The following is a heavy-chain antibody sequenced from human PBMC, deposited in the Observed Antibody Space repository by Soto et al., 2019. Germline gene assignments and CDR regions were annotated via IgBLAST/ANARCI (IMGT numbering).Heavy chain of an antibody. CDR1: GGSVSISSYY. D-gene: IGHD2-2*01. CDR2: IYYTGNT. CDR3: ASEVSSTDGMDV. J-gene: IGHJ6*02. Sequence: SETLSLTCTVSGGSVSISSYYWGWIRQPPGKGLEWIGSIYYTGNTFHNPSLKSRVTISVDTSQNLFSLKLTSVTAADTAVYYCASEVSSTDGMDVWGQGTTVTVSS. V-gene: IGHV4-39*01.